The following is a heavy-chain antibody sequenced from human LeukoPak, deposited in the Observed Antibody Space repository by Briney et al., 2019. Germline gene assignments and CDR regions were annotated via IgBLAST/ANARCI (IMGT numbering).Heavy chain of an antibody. CDR3: ARDLSSGWYPEYYFDY. Sequence: GGSLRLSCAASGFTFSSYAKHWVRQAPGKGLEWVAVISYDGSNKYYADSVKGRFTISRDNSKNTLYLQMNSLRAEDTAVYYCARDLSSGWYPEYYFDYWGQGTLVTVSS. CDR1: GFTFSSYA. J-gene: IGHJ4*02. V-gene: IGHV3-30-3*01. D-gene: IGHD6-19*01. CDR2: ISYDGSNK.